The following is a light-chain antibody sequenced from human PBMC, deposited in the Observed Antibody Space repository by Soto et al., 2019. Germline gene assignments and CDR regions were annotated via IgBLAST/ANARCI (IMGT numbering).Light chain of an antibody. V-gene: IGLV2-14*01. CDR1: SSDVGGYNY. CDR2: DVR. CDR3: SSYTTSSTRV. J-gene: IGLJ2*01. Sequence: QSALTQPASVSGSPGQSITMSCTGTSSDVGGYNYVSWYQQHPGKAPKLMIYDVRNRPSGVSNRFSGSKSGNTASLTISGLQAEDAADYYCSSYTTSSTRVFGGGTKRTGL.